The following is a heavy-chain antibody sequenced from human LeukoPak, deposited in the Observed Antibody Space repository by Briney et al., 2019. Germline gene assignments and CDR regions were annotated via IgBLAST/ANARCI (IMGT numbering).Heavy chain of an antibody. V-gene: IGHV3-53*01. CDR3: AREGYTNGWYRN. D-gene: IGHD6-19*01. CDR1: GFIVSSNC. Sequence: GGSLRLSCAASGFIVSSNCMSWVRQAPGKGLEWVSVIFSSGSTNYADSVKGRFTISRDNSKNTLYLQMNSLRAEDTAVYFCAREGYTNGWYRNWGQGTLVTVSS. CDR2: IFSSGST. J-gene: IGHJ4*02.